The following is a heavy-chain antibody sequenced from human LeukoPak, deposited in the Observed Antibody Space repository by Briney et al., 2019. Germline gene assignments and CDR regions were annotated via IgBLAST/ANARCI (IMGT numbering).Heavy chain of an antibody. V-gene: IGHV3-21*01. CDR2: ISTSSSYI. J-gene: IGHJ5*02. D-gene: IGHD3-10*01. CDR1: GFTFSSYS. Sequence: GGSLRLSCAASGFTFSSYSMNWVRQAPGKGLEWVSFISTSSSYIYYADSVKGRFTISRDNAKNSLDLQMNSLRAEDTAVYYCASAAVVRGVIWFDPWGQGTLVTVSS. CDR3: ASAAVVRGVIWFDP.